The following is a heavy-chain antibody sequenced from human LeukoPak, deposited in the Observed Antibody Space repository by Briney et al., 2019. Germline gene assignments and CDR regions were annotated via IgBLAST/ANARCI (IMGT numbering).Heavy chain of an antibody. CDR2: ISGSSSTI. D-gene: IGHD3-22*01. J-gene: IGHJ4*02. CDR3: ARGSTYYDSSGQVPFDY. CDR1: GFTFGSYS. V-gene: IGHV3-48*01. Sequence: SGGSLRLSCAASGFTFGSYSMNWVRQAPGKGLEWGSYISGSSSTIYYADSVKGRFTISRDNGKNTLYLQMNSLRVEDTAVYYCARGSTYYDSSGQVPFDYWGQGTLVTVSS.